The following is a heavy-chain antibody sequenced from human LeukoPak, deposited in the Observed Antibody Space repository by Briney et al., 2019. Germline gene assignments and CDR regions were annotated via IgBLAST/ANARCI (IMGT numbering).Heavy chain of an antibody. CDR3: AKSNGYGLVDI. J-gene: IGHJ3*02. D-gene: IGHD3-10*01. V-gene: IGHV4-59*12. Sequence: SETLSLTCTVSGGSINNYFWSWIRQPPGKGLECIAYIYYSDSTNYNPSLKSRVTVSLDTSRNQFSLKLNSVTAADTAVYYCAKSNGYGLVDIRGQGTMVTVSS. CDR1: GGSINNYF. CDR2: IYYSDST.